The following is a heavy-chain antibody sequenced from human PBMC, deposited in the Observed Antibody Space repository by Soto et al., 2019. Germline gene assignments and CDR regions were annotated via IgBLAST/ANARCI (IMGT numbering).Heavy chain of an antibody. V-gene: IGHV3-23*01. J-gene: IGHJ4*02. D-gene: IGHD2-15*01. CDR3: ANEALESTYCSGGSCYSPAPYFDY. CDR1: GFTFSSYA. CDR2: ISGSGGST. Sequence: GSLRLSCAASGFTFSSYAMSWVRQAPGKGLEWVSAISGSGGSTYYADSVKGRFTISRDNSKNTLYLQMNSLRAEDTAVYYCANEALESTYCSGGSCYSPAPYFDYWGQGTLVTVSS.